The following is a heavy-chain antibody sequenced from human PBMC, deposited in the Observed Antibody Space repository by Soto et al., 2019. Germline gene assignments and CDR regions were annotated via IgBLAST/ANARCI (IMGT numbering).Heavy chain of an antibody. J-gene: IGHJ6*01. D-gene: IGHD3-9*01. V-gene: IGHV3-23*01. CDR2: IIGSGGSA. CDR3: ARHILITILGYYYGMDV. Sequence: EVRLLESGGGLVQPGGPLRLSRAASGFTFSSYAMSWVRQAPGKGLEWVSTIIGSGGSANYADSVKGRFTISRDSSKNTLYLQMNSLRADDTAVYYCARHILITILGYYYGMDVWGQGTTVTVSS. CDR1: GFTFSSYA.